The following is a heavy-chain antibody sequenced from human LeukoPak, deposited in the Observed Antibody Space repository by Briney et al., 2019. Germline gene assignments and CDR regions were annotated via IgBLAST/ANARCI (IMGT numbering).Heavy chain of an antibody. CDR2: IYYSGST. CDR3: ARGWLRFIFGY. CDR1: GGSISSYY. Sequence: RPSETLSLTCTVSGGSISSYYWSWIRQPPGKGLEWIGYIYYSGSTNYNPSLKSRVTISVDTSKNQFSLKLSSVTAADTAVYYCARGWLRFIFGYWGQGTLVTVSS. V-gene: IGHV4-59*12. D-gene: IGHD5-12*01. J-gene: IGHJ4*02.